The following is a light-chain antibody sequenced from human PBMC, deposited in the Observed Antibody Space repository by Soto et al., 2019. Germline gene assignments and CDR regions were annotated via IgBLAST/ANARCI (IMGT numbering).Light chain of an antibody. CDR2: AAS. CDR1: QGIRND. J-gene: IGKJ1*01. CDR3: QQYNNWPPWT. V-gene: IGKV1-6*01. Sequence: IQMTHSPYSLSAAVGDRVTIACRASQGIRNDLGWYQQKPGKAPKLLIYAASSLQSGVPSRFSGSGSGTDFTLTISSLQSEDFAVYYCQQYNNWPPWTFGQGTKVDIK.